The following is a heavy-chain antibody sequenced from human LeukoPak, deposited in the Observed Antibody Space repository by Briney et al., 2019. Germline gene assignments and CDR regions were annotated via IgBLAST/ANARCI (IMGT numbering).Heavy chain of an antibody. Sequence: GGSLRLSCAASGFTFSSCEMNWVRQTPGKGLEWVGRIKSKSDGGTTDYAAPVKGRFTISRDDSKNTLFLQVNSLKIEDTAVYYCTTVTLRPVGLWGQGTLVTVSS. CDR1: GFTFSSCE. CDR2: IKSKSDGGTT. CDR3: TTVTLRPVGL. V-gene: IGHV3-15*05. J-gene: IGHJ4*02. D-gene: IGHD3-10*01.